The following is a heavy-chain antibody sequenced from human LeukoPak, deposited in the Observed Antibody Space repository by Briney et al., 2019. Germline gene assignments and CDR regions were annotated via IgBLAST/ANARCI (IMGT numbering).Heavy chain of an antibody. CDR3: ATAELPPGIYYYGMDV. Sequence: ASVKVSCKVSGYTLTELSMHWVRQAPGKGLEWMGGFDPEDGETIYAQKFQGRDTMTEDTSTDTAYMELSSLRSEDTAVYYCATAELPPGIYYYGMDVWGQGTTVTVSS. CDR1: GYTLTELS. V-gene: IGHV1-24*01. CDR2: FDPEDGET. J-gene: IGHJ6*02. D-gene: IGHD1-1*01.